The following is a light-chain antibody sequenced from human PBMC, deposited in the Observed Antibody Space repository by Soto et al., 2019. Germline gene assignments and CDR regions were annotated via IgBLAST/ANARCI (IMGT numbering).Light chain of an antibody. CDR3: QQYNNWPQT. J-gene: IGKJ1*01. CDR1: EDISTW. V-gene: IGKV1-12*01. CDR2: AAS. Sequence: DIQMTQSASSVSASVGDRVTITCGSSEDISTWLAWYQQKPGKAPKLLIYAASSLQSGVPSRFSGSGYGTDFNLTISSLQTEDFAVYYCQQYNNWPQTFGQGTKVDIK.